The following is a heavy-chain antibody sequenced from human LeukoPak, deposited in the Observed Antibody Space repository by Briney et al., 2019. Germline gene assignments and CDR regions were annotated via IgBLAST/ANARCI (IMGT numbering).Heavy chain of an antibody. CDR1: GFTFNNYG. CDR3: AKGPGRGWELLDAFDI. D-gene: IGHD1-26*01. V-gene: IGHV3-23*01. Sequence: GGSLRLSCADSGFTFNNYGMNWVRQAPGKGLEWVSAISGSGGSTYYADSVKGRFTISRGNSKNTLYLQINSLRAEDTAVYYCAKGPGRGWELLDAFDIWGQGTMVIVSS. J-gene: IGHJ3*02. CDR2: ISGSGGST.